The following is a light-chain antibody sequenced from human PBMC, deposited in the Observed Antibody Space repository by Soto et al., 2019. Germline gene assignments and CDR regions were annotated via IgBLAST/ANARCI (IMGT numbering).Light chain of an antibody. CDR3: CSYAGSSEV. Sequence: QSALTQPRSVSGSPGQSVTISCTGTSSDVGGYNYVSWYQQQPGKAPKLMIYDVSKRPSGVPDRFSGSKSGNTVYLTISGLQAAAEADYSCCSYAGSSEVFGGGTKLTVL. V-gene: IGLV2-11*01. CDR2: DVS. CDR1: SSDVGGYNY. J-gene: IGLJ2*01.